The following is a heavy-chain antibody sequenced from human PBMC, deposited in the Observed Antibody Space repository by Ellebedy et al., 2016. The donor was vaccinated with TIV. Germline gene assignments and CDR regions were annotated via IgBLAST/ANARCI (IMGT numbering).Heavy chain of an antibody. D-gene: IGHD5-24*01. CDR1: GFTFSSYT. J-gene: IGHJ4*02. Sequence: GESLKISCSASGFTFSSYTMNWVRQAPGKGLEWVGRIKTNNEGGTTDYGAPVRGRFTISRDDSKNMLFLQMNSLKIEDTAVYYCTTGSVEGYWGQGTLVTVSS. CDR2: IKTNNEGGTT. CDR3: TTGSVEGY. V-gene: IGHV3-15*07.